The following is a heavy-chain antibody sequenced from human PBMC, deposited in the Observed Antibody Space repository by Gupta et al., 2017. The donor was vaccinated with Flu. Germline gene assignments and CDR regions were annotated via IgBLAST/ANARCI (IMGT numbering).Heavy chain of an antibody. CDR1: GFSFRNFG. V-gene: IGHV3-30*18. CDR2: TSYEGSSK. D-gene: IGHD3-16*02. CDR3: AKDWKWNRNNYGTNV. Sequence: QEQVVESGGGVVQPGGSPRHSCSASGFSFRNFGMHWVRQAPGKGLEWVAATSYEGSSKNYADSVRGRFTISRDNSKNTLYLQMNSLRREDTAVDYWAKDWKWNRNNYGTNVWGPGTTVTVSS. J-gene: IGHJ6*02.